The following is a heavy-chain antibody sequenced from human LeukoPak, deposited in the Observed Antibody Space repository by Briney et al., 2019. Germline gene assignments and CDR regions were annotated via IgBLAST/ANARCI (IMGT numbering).Heavy chain of an antibody. CDR1: GYTFTSYG. Sequence: GASVKVSCKASGYTFTSYGISWVRQAPGQGLEWMGWISAYNGNTNYAQKLQGRVTMTTDTSTSTVYMELSSLRSEDTAVYYCAREATSIVVVPAAMKYYYYYYMDVWGKGTTVTISS. D-gene: IGHD2-2*01. CDR3: AREATSIVVVPAAMKYYYYYYMDV. V-gene: IGHV1-18*01. CDR2: ISAYNGNT. J-gene: IGHJ6*03.